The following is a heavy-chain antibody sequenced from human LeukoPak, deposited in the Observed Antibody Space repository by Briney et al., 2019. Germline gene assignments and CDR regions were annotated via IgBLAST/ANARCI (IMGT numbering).Heavy chain of an antibody. CDR3: AKDIAASGLPRIFDF. Sequence: SGGSLRLSCAASGFTFSSYAMSWVRQAPGKGLEWVSAISGSGGSTYYADSAKGRFTISRDNAKNTMYLQMNSLSVEDTAVYYCAKDIAASGLPRIFDFWGQGTLVTVSS. J-gene: IGHJ4*02. V-gene: IGHV3-23*01. D-gene: IGHD6-13*01. CDR1: GFTFSSYA. CDR2: ISGSGGST.